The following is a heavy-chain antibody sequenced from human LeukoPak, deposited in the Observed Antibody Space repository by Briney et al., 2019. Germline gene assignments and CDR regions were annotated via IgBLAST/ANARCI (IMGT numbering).Heavy chain of an antibody. CDR3: ARDPHYYDSSGSWYYFDY. D-gene: IGHD3-22*01. CDR2: INPSGGST. Sequence: ASVKVSCKASGYTFTSYYMHWVRQAPGQGLEWMGIINPSGGSTSYAQKFQGRVTMTRDTSTSTVYMELGSLRSEDTAVYYCARDPHYYDSSGSWYYFDYWGQGTLVTVSS. V-gene: IGHV1-46*01. J-gene: IGHJ4*02. CDR1: GYTFTSYY.